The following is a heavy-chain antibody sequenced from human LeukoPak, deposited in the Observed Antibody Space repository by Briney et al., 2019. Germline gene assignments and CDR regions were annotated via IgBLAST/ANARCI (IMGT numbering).Heavy chain of an antibody. J-gene: IGHJ4*02. D-gene: IGHD2-2*02. CDR3: ARAHRYCSSTSCYKLDY. V-gene: IGHV1-18*01. Sequence: ASVKVSCQASGYTFTSYGISGVRQAPGQGLEWMGWISAYNSNTNYAQKIQGRVTMTTDTSTSTAYMELRSLRSDDTAVYYCARAHRYCSSTSCYKLDYWGQGTLVTVSS. CDR1: GYTFTSYG. CDR2: ISAYNSNT.